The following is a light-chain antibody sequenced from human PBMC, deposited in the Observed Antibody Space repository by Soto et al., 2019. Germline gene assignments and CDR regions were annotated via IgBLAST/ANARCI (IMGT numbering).Light chain of an antibody. CDR2: ATS. V-gene: IGKV1-12*01. J-gene: IGKJ5*01. CDR3: QQANSFTIT. CDR1: QDISSW. Sequence: DILMTQSPSSVSASVGDRVTIACRASQDISSWLAWYQQTPGRVPKLLIYATSKLQPGVPTRLSGSGSGTNFTLTISSLHPADFATYYCQQANSFTITFGQGTRLEIX.